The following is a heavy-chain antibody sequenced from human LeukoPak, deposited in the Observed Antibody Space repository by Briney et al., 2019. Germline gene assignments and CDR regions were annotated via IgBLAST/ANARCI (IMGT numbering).Heavy chain of an antibody. D-gene: IGHD1-14*01. CDR2: INDDGSGT. V-gene: IGHV3-74*01. J-gene: IGHJ4*02. CDR1: GW. CDR3: TGVFDY. Sequence: GGSLRLSCVASGWIHWVRQSPGKGLVWISGINDDGSGTFYADSVKGRFTISRDNAKNTVYLQMNSLRVDDTAAYYCTGVFDYWGQGSLVTVSS.